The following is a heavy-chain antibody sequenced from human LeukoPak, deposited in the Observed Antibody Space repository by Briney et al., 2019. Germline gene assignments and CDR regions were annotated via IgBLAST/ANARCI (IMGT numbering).Heavy chain of an antibody. Sequence: GESLKISCKGSGYSFTSYWIGWVRPMPGKGLEWMGIIYPGDSDTRYSPSFQGQVTISADKSISTAYLQWSSLKASGTAMYYCARRTVTTLHDAFDIWGQETMVTVSS. CDR2: IYPGDSDT. J-gene: IGHJ3*02. V-gene: IGHV5-51*01. D-gene: IGHD4-17*01. CDR3: ARRTVTTLHDAFDI. CDR1: GYSFTSYW.